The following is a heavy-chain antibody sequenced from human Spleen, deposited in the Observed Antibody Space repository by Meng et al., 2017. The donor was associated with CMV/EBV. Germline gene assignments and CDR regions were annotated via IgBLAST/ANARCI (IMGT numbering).Heavy chain of an antibody. J-gene: IGHJ4*02. Sequence: ASVKVSCKASGYTFTDYYLHWVRQAPGQGLEWMGWINPNSGGTNYAQKFQGRVTMTRDTSISTAYMELSRLRSDDTAVYYCARGDIVVVPAALYYFDYWGQGTLVTVSS. V-gene: IGHV1-2*02. CDR3: ARGDIVVVPAALYYFDY. CDR1: GYTFTDYY. CDR2: INPNSGGT. D-gene: IGHD2-2*01.